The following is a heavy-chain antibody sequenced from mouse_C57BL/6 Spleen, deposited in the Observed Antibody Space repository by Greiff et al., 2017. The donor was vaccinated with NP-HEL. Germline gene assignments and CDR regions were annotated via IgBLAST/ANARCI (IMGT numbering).Heavy chain of an antibody. V-gene: IGHV1-78*01. Sequence: QVQLQQSDAELVKPGASVKISCKVSGYTFTDHTIHWMKQRPEQGLEWIGYIYPRDGSTKYNEKFKGKATLTADKSSSTAYMQLNSLTSEDSAVYFCERQRYYDYEYWYFDVWGTGTTVTVSS. CDR3: ERQRYYDYEYWYFDV. CDR2: IYPRDGST. CDR1: GYTFTDHT. D-gene: IGHD2-4*01. J-gene: IGHJ1*03.